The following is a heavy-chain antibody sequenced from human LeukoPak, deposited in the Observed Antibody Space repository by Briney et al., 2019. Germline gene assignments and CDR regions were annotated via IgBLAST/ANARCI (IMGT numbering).Heavy chain of an antibody. CDR1: GGFISSGSNY. J-gene: IGHJ4*02. CDR3: ARDKVGAQPFDY. V-gene: IGHV4-61*02. Sequence: SQTLSLTCTVSGGFISSGSNYWSWIRQPAGKGLEWIGRIYTSGSTNYNPSLKSRVTISVDTSKNQFSLKLSSMTAADTAVYYCARDKVGAQPFDYWGQGTLVTVSS. CDR2: IYTSGST. D-gene: IGHD1-26*01.